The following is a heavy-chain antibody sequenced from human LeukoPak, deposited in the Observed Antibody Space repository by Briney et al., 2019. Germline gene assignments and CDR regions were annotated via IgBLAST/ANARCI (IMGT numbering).Heavy chain of an antibody. CDR3: ARGDGRGFHQLGDYFDY. V-gene: IGHV3-30*04. CDR1: GFTFSSYA. Sequence: GGSLRLSCAASGFTFSSYAMHWVRQAPGKGLEWVAVISYDGSNKYYADSVKGRFTISRDNSKNTLYLQMNSLRAEDTAVYYCARGDGRGFHQLGDYFDYWGQGTLVTVSS. CDR2: ISYDGSNK. J-gene: IGHJ4*02. D-gene: IGHD5-24*01.